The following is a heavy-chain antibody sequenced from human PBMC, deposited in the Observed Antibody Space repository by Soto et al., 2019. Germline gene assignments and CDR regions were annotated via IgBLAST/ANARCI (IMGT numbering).Heavy chain of an antibody. Sequence: GGSLRLSCAASGFTFSSYGMHWVRQAPGKGLEWVAVIWYDGSNKYYADSVKGRFTISRDNSKNTLYLQMNSLRAEDTAVYYCARDRSYDFFDAFDIWGQGTMVTVSS. J-gene: IGHJ3*02. D-gene: IGHD3-3*01. CDR3: ARDRSYDFFDAFDI. CDR2: IWYDGSNK. V-gene: IGHV3-33*01. CDR1: GFTFSSYG.